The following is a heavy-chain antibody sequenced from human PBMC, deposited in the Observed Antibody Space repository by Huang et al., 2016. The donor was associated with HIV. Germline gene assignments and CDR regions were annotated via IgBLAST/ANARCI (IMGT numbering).Heavy chain of an antibody. CDR1: GYTFSSFG. CDR2: ISVYNGNT. V-gene: IGHV1-18*01. Sequence: QVQLVQSGAEVKKPGASVKVSCKASGYTFSSFGISWVRQAPGQGLEWVGWISVYNGNTKFAQKFQRRLTMTTDTSTSTAYMELRSLRSDDTAVYYCARGGGIQLWLLGYYYMDVWGNGTTVTVSS. J-gene: IGHJ6*03. CDR3: ARGGGIQLWLLGYYYMDV. D-gene: IGHD5-18*01.